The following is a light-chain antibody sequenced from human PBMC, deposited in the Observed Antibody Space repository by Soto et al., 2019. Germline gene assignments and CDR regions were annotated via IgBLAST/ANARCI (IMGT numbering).Light chain of an antibody. Sequence: EIVMTQSPATLSVSPGERATLSCRASQSISSRLAWYQQKPGQAPRLLIYGASTRATGIPARFSGSGSGTEFTLTISSLQSEDFAVYYCQQYNNWPPYTVGQGTKLEIK. CDR2: GAS. V-gene: IGKV3-15*01. J-gene: IGKJ2*01. CDR1: QSISSR. CDR3: QQYNNWPPYT.